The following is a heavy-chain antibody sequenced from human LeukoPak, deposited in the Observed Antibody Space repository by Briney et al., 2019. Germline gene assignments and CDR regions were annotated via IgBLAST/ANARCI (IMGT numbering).Heavy chain of an antibody. CDR1: GGSMSSYY. CDR3: TRGDYYDGGGRNWFDP. J-gene: IGHJ5*02. V-gene: IGHV4-4*07. CDR2: IHTSGST. D-gene: IGHD3-16*01. Sequence: PSETLPLTCTVTGGSMSSYYWSFIRQPAGKGLEGIGRIHTSGSTYYNPSLKTRLTMSVDTSKNQFSLNLISVTAADTAMYYCTRGDYYDGGGRNWFDPWGQGTLVTVSS.